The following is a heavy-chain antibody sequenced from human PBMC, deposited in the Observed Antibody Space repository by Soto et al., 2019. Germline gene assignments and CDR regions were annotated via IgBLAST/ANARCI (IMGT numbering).Heavy chain of an antibody. V-gene: IGHV3-30*18. J-gene: IGHJ3*02. D-gene: IGHD2-21*01. CDR1: GFTFGDYG. CDR3: AKDPTGDFDI. Sequence: GGSLRLSCTAAGFTFGDYGMIWFRQAPGKGLEWVAVVSYDGSNEYYGDSVKGRFTISRDNSKNTLYLQMNSLRAEDTALYYCAKDPTGDFDIWGQGTMVTVSS. CDR2: VSYDGSNE.